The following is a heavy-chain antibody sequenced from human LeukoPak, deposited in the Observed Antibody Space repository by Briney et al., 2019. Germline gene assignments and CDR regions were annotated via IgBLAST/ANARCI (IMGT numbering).Heavy chain of an antibody. J-gene: IGHJ3*02. CDR2: IYTSGST. D-gene: IGHD3-9*01. V-gene: IGHV4-4*07. CDR3: ARVLMQRDAFDI. Sequence: SETLSLTCTVSGGSISSYYWSWIRQPAGRGLEWIGRIYTSGSTNYNPSLKSRVTMSVDTSKNQFSLKLSSVTAADTAVYYCARVLMQRDAFDIWGQGTMVTVSS. CDR1: GGSISSYY.